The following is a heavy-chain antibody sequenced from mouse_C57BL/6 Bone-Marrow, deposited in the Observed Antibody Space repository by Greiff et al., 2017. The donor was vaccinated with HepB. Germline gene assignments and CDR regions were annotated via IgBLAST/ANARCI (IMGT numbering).Heavy chain of an antibody. J-gene: IGHJ2*01. CDR3: ARYPWGVHYFDY. Sequence: QVQLQQPGAELVKPGASVKLSCKASGYTFTSYWMHWVKQRPGQGLEWIGMIHPNSGSTNYNEKFKSKATLTVDKSSSTAYMQLSSLTSEDSAVYYCARYPWGVHYFDYWGQGTTLTVSS. CDR2: IHPNSGST. V-gene: IGHV1-64*01. CDR1: GYTFTSYW. D-gene: IGHD2-14*01.